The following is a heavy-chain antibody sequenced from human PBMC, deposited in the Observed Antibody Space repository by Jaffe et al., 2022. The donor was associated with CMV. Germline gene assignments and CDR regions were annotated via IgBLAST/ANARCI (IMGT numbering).Heavy chain of an antibody. Sequence: QLQLQESGPGLVKPSETLSLTCTVSGGSISSSSYYWGWIRQPPGKGLEWIGSIYYSGSTYYNPSLKSRVTISVDTSKNQFSLKLSSVTAADTAVYYCARPIAAAGPRSWFDPWGQGTLVTVSS. CDR3: ARPIAAAGPRSWFDP. D-gene: IGHD6-13*01. CDR2: IYYSGST. V-gene: IGHV4-39*01. J-gene: IGHJ5*02. CDR1: GGSISSSSYY.